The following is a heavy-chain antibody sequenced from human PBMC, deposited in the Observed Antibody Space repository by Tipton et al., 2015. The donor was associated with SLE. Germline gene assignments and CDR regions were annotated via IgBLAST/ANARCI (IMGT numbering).Heavy chain of an antibody. V-gene: IGHV4-61*01. CDR3: ARVYSSSHPDV. CDR2: IYYSGST. J-gene: IGHJ6*04. CDR1: GGSISSGHYY. D-gene: IGHD6-13*01. Sequence: TLSLTCTVSGGSISSGHYYWSWIRQPPGKGLEWIGYIYYSGSTNYNPSLKSRVTISVDTSKNQFSLKLSSVTAADTAVYYCARVYSSSHPDVWGKGTTVTVSS.